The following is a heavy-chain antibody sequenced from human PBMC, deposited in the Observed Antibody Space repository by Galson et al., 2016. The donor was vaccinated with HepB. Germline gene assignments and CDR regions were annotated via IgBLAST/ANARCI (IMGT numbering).Heavy chain of an antibody. CDR3: ARSSSYITINCFLPFDS. Sequence: SLRLSCAASGFTFSSHAMHWVRQAPGKGLEWVAIVSDDGTNTNYADSVKGRFTISRDNSKNTLYLQMNSLRAEDTSMYYCARSSSYITINCFLPFDSWGLGTLVTVSS. D-gene: IGHD3-10*01. V-gene: IGHV3-30*04. CDR1: GFTFSSHA. CDR2: VSDDGTNT. J-gene: IGHJ4*02.